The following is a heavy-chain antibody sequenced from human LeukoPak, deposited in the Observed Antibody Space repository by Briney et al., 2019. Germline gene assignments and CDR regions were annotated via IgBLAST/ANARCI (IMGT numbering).Heavy chain of an antibody. J-gene: IGHJ4*02. Sequence: PGGSLRLSCAASGFTFTNAWMNWVRQAPGKGLEWVGRIKKKTDGGTADYAAPVKARFTISRDDSKNTLYVQMNSLKTEDTGVYYCTTQPPGDYWGQGTLVTVSS. CDR2: IKKKTDGGTA. CDR3: TTQPPGDY. CDR1: GFTFTNAW. V-gene: IGHV3-15*01.